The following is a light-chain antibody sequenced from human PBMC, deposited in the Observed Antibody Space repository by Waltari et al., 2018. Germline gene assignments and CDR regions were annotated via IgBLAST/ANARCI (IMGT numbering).Light chain of an antibody. CDR3: MEGAQWYT. CDR1: QSLAFSDGKTY. J-gene: IGKJ2*01. CDR2: KVS. Sequence: DVVLTQSPLSLSVTLGQSASVSCRSSQSLAFSDGKTYLNWFHQRPGQSPRRLIYKVSKRESGVPDRISGSGSGTDFALKSSRVEAEDVGVYYCMEGAQWYTFGQGTKLEIK. V-gene: IGKV2-30*01.